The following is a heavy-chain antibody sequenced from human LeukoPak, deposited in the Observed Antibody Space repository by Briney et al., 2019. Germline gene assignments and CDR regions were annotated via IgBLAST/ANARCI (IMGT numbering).Heavy chain of an antibody. CDR2: IYYSGST. CDR3: ARQGWNPVLYGSSGYYFDY. D-gene: IGHD3-22*01. CDR1: GGSISSSSYY. J-gene: IGHJ4*02. V-gene: IGHV4-39*01. Sequence: SETLSLTCTVSGGSISSSSYYWGWIRQPPGKGLERIGSIYYSGSTYYNPSLKSRVTISVDTSKNQFSLKLSSVTAADTAVYYCARQGWNPVLYGSSGYYFDYWGQGTLVTVSS.